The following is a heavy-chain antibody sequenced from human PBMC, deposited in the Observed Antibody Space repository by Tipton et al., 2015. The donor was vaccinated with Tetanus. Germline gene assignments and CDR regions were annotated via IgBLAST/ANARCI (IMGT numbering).Heavy chain of an antibody. V-gene: IGHV4-39*01. CDR1: GGSISSSSYY. J-gene: IGHJ4*02. CDR3: ARRKAGTLD. D-gene: IGHD6-19*01. Sequence: TLSLTCTVSGGSISSSSYYWGWIRQPPGKELEWFGSIYYSGSTYYNPSPKSRVPISVDTSKHLFSLKVSSVTAADTAVYYCARRKAGTLDWGQGTLVTVSS. CDR2: IYYSGST.